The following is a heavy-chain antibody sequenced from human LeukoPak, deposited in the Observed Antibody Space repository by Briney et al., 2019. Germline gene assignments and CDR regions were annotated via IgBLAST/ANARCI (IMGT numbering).Heavy chain of an antibody. CDR2: IMGSGGST. CDR1: GFTFSSYA. D-gene: IGHD6-13*01. V-gene: IGHV3-23*01. CDR3: AKTASSSWYNWFDT. J-gene: IGHJ5*02. Sequence: GSLRLSCAASGFTFSSYAMSWVRPAPGKRLEWVSAIMGSGGSTYYADSVKARFTISRDHSKNTLYLQMNSLRAEDTAVYYCAKTASSSWYNWFDTWGQGTLVTVSS.